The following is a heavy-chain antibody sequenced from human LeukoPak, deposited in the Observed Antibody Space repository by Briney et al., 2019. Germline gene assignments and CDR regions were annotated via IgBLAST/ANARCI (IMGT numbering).Heavy chain of an antibody. CDR3: ATTRREDGSGSFDY. Sequence: PETLSLTCTVSGGSISSYYWSWIRQPPGKGLEWIGYIYYSGSTNYNPSLKSRVTISVDTSKNQFSLKLSSVTAADTAVYYCATTRREDGSGSFDYWGQGTLVTVSS. D-gene: IGHD3-10*01. V-gene: IGHV4-59*08. CDR2: IYYSGST. CDR1: GGSISSYY. J-gene: IGHJ4*02.